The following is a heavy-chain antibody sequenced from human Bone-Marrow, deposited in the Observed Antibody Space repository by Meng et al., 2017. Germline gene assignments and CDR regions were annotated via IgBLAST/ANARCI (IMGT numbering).Heavy chain of an antibody. V-gene: IGHV3-30*04. CDR2: ISDNVNWM. CDR3: ASEVIGPFDP. CDR1: GFTFSDYA. D-gene: IGHD2/OR15-2a*01. Sequence: GESLKISCAASGFTFSDYAFHWVRQAPGKGLEWVAVISDNVNWMSYTDSVKGRFTISRDNSKNTLNLQMNSLRAEDTAVYYCASEVIGPFDPWGQGTLVTVSS. J-gene: IGHJ5*02.